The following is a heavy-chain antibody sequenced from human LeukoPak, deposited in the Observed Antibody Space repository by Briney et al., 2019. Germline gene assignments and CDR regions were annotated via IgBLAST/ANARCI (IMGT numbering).Heavy chain of an antibody. CDR3: ARTVGIVVIPGVQEDAYFDN. Sequence: SSETLSLTCAVHGGSFSDYYWSWLRQPPGKGLEWIGEINHSGNTYYNPSPKSRVTVSVDTSKNQFSLKLDSVTAADTAVYYCARTVGIVVIPGVQEDAYFDNWGQGTLVTVSS. V-gene: IGHV4-34*01. CDR2: INHSGNT. D-gene: IGHD2-2*01. CDR1: GGSFSDYY. J-gene: IGHJ4*02.